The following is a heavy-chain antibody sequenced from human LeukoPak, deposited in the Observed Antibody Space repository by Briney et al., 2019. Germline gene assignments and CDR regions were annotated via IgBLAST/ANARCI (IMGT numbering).Heavy chain of an antibody. CDR3: ARGQNWNDAFDY. J-gene: IGHJ4*02. V-gene: IGHV1-69*13. D-gene: IGHD1-1*01. CDR2: IIPIFGTA. CDR1: GGTFSSYA. Sequence: ASAKVSCKASGGTFSSYAISWVRQAPGQGLEWMGGIIPIFGTANYAQKFQGRVTITADESTSTAYMELSSLRSEDTAVYYCARGQNWNDAFDYWGQGTLVTVSA.